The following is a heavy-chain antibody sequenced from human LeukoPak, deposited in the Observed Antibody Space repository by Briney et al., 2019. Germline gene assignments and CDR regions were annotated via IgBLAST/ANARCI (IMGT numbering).Heavy chain of an antibody. CDR3: AADEAGRSGWSFDY. Sequence: TSVKVSFKASGFTFTSSAMQWVRQARGQRLEWIGWIVVGSGNTNYAQKFQEGVTITRDMSTSTAYMELSSLRSEDTAVYYCAADEAGRSGWSFDYWGQGTLVTVSS. D-gene: IGHD6-19*01. CDR1: GFTFTSSA. V-gene: IGHV1-58*02. CDR2: IVVGSGNT. J-gene: IGHJ4*02.